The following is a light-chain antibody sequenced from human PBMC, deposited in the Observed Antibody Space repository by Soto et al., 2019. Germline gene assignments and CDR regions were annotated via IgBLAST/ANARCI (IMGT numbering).Light chain of an antibody. CDR1: QSISSW. CDR2: DAS. Sequence: IKLTLSPFTLSAYVGARVAVTWRASQSISSWLAWYQQKPGKAPKLLIYDASSLESGVPSRFSGSGSGTEFTLTISSLQPDDFATYYCQHSNSYSEAFGQGTNVDI. V-gene: IGKV1-5*01. CDR3: QHSNSYSEA. J-gene: IGKJ1*01.